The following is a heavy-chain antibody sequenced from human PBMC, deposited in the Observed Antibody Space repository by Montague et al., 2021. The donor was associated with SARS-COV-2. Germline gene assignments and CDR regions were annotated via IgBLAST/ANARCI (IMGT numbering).Heavy chain of an antibody. CDR2: IFHSGTT. CDR3: ALPLGGARFDP. D-gene: IGHD3-16*01. Sequence: SETLSLTCTVSGGSISSDNWWTWVRQPPGKGLEWIGDIFHSGTTNYSPSLKSRLTISVDKSKNQISLKLISVTAADTAMYYCALPLGGARFDPWGQGTLVTVSS. CDR1: GGSISSDNW. V-gene: IGHV4-4*02. J-gene: IGHJ5*02.